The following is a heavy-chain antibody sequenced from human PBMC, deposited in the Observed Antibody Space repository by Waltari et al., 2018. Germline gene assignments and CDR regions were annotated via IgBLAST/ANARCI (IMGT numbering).Heavy chain of an antibody. J-gene: IGHJ5*02. CDR2: ISYSGIT. CDR3: ARFSKSANWIDP. Sequence: QLQLQASGPGLVKPSATLSLTCTVSGGSISSSGSYWGWIRQPPGKGLEWIGSISYSGITYYNTSLMSRVTISVDTSKNQFSLKLTSVIAAETAVFYCARFSKSANWIDPWGQGTLVTVSS. V-gene: IGHV4-39*01. D-gene: IGHD3-3*02. CDR1: GGSISSSGSY.